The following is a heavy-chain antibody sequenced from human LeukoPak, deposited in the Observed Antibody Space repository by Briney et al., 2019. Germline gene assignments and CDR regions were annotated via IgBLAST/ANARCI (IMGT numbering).Heavy chain of an antibody. CDR1: GFTFSTYS. CDR3: ASEPRTTVTTSGGDY. CDR2: ISSSSTYI. V-gene: IGHV3-21*01. J-gene: IGHJ4*02. Sequence: GGSLRLSCAASGFTFSTYSMNWVRQAPGKGLEWVSSISSSSTYIYHADSVKGRFTISRDNAKNSLYLQMNSLRAEDTAVYYCASEPRTTVTTSGGDYWGQGTLVTVSS. D-gene: IGHD4-17*01.